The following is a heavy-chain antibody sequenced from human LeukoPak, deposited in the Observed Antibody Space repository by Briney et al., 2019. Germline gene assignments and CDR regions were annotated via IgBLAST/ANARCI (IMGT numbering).Heavy chain of an antibody. CDR2: INHSGST. D-gene: IGHD3-22*01. CDR1: GGSFSGYY. J-gene: IGHJ4*02. Sequence: PSETLSLTCAVYGGSFSGYYWSWIRQPPGKGLEWIGEINHSGSTNYNPSLKSRVTISVDTSKNQFSLKLSSVTAADTAVYYCARVLTYDSSGYYHFDYWGQGTLVTVSS. V-gene: IGHV4-34*01. CDR3: ARVLTYDSSGYYHFDY.